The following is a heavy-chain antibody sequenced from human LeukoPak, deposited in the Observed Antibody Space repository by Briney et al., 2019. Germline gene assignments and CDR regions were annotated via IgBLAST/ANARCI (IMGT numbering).Heavy chain of an antibody. CDR2: ISSSSSYI. CDR1: GFTFSSYS. V-gene: IGHV3-21*01. J-gene: IGHJ4*02. D-gene: IGHD3-10*01. CDR3: AREPGGHYYGSGSYYPSASH. Sequence: GGSLRLSCAASGFTFSSYSMNWVRQAPGKGLEWVSSISSSSSYIYYADSVKGRFTISRDNAKNSLYLQMNSLRAEDTGAYYCAREPGGHYYGSGSYYPSASHWGQATLVTVSS.